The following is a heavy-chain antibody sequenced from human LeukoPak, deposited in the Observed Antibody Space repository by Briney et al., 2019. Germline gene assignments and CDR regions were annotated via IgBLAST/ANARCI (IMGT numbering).Heavy chain of an antibody. CDR1: AFTFSSYG. D-gene: IGHD3-9*01. CDR2: ISGSGSST. J-gene: IGHJ4*02. V-gene: IGHV3-23*01. Sequence: GGSLRLSCAASAFTFSSYGMSWVRQAPGKGLEWVSAISGSGSSTYYAASVKGRFTISRDNSKNTLYLQMNSLRAEDTAVYYCAKDKMRVLRYFDWLAPFDYWGQGTLVTVSS. CDR3: AKDKMRVLRYFDWLAPFDY.